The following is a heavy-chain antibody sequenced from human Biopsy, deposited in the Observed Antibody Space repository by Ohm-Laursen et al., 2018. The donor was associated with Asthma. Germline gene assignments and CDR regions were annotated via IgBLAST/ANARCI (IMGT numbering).Heavy chain of an antibody. Sequence: SSVKVSCKASGGTFGNYAISWVRQAPGLGLEWMGGISPVFGSTNIAQKFQGRATISADIFTKTAYLEVRSLRSDDTAVYYCASPSSSREILYYYYNMDIWGQGTTVTV. CDR2: ISPVFGST. CDR1: GGTFGNYA. J-gene: IGHJ6*02. CDR3: ASPSSSREILYYYYNMDI. D-gene: IGHD6-13*01. V-gene: IGHV1-69*06.